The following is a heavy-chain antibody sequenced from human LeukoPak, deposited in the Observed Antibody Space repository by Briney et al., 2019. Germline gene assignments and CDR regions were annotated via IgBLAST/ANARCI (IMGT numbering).Heavy chain of an antibody. V-gene: IGHV5-51*01. D-gene: IGHD3-3*01. J-gene: IGHJ4*02. CDR3: ARQNDFRLDY. Sequence: GESLRISCKGSGYTFSSYWIGWVRQMPGKGLEWMGIIYPGNSDTRYSPSLQGQVTISVDTSIGTAYLQWSSLKASDTAIYYCARQNDFRLDYWGQGTLVTVSS. CDR2: IYPGNSDT. CDR1: GYTFSSYW.